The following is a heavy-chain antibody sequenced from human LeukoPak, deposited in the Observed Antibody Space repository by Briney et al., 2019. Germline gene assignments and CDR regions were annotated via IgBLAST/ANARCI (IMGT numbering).Heavy chain of an antibody. CDR3: ARGEDDFWSGYYTATYYMDV. CDR2: IYYSGST. Sequence: SETLSLTCTVSGGSISSYYWSWIRQPPGKGLEWIGYIYYSGSTNYNPSLKSRVTISVDTSKNQFSLKLSSVTAADTAVYYCARGEDDFWSGYYTATYYMDVWGKGTTVTVSS. J-gene: IGHJ6*03. CDR1: GGSISSYY. D-gene: IGHD3-3*01. V-gene: IGHV4-59*01.